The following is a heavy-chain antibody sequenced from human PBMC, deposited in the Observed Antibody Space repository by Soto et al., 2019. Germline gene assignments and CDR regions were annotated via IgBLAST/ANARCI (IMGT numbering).Heavy chain of an antibody. CDR1: GFTFSSYA. D-gene: IGHD3-16*02. V-gene: IGHV3-30-3*01. CDR2: ISYDGSEK. Sequence: QAQLVESGGGVVQPGRSLRVSCAASGFTFSSYAMHWVRQAPGKGLEWVAVISYDGSEKHHADSVKGRFTISRDNSKNTLYLQMNSLRPEDTAVYYCARADAWALPGYRFDYWGQGTLITVSS. J-gene: IGHJ4*02. CDR3: ARADAWALPGYRFDY.